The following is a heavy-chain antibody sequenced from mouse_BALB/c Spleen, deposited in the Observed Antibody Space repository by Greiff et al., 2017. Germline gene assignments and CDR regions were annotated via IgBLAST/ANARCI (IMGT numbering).Heavy chain of an antibody. CDR3: AREDDGYFPWFAY. V-gene: IGHV5-12-2*01. CDR2: ISNGGGST. CDR1: GFTFSSYT. Sequence: EVQLVESGGGLVQPGGSLKLSCAASGFTFSSYTMSWVRQTPEKRLEWVAYISNGGGSTYYPDTVKGRFTISRDNAKNTLFLQMTSLRSEDTAMYYCAREDDGYFPWFAYWGQGTLVTVSA. J-gene: IGHJ3*01. D-gene: IGHD2-3*01.